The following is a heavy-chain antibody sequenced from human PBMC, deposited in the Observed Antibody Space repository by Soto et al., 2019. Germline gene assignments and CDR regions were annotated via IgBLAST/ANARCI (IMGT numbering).Heavy chain of an antibody. V-gene: IGHV2-5*08. Sequence: SGPTLVNPTQTLTLTCTISGFSLTASETRVSWIRQPPGKSLGWLALIYWNDDKRYSPSLKSRLTITKDTSENQVVLTMTNMETVDRAPYYMAHSAHLWQRRWGSWGQGTLVTVPS. D-gene: IGHD3-16*01. CDR2: IYWNDDK. J-gene: IGHJ5*02. CDR3: AHSAHLWQRRWGS. CDR1: GFSLTASETR.